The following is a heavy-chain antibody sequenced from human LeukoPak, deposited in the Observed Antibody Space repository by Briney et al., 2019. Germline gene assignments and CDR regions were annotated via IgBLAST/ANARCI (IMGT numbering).Heavy chain of an antibody. J-gene: IGHJ6*03. CDR3: TRAGGLVRGVHYYYYMDV. V-gene: IGHV3-23*01. D-gene: IGHD3-10*01. CDR1: GFTFSSYG. CDR2: ISGSGDST. Sequence: PGGSLRLSCVASGFTFSSYGMSWVRQAPGKGLEWVSAISGSGDSTYYADSAKDRFTISRDNSKNTLSLQMNSLRPEDTAVYYCTRAGGLVRGVHYYYYMDVWGKGTTVTISS.